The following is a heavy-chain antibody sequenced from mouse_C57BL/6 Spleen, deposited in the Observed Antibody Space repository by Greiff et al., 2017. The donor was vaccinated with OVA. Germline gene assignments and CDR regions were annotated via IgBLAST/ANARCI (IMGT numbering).Heavy chain of an antibody. Sequence: EVKLVESGGGLVKPGGSLKLSCAASGFTFSSYAMSWVRQTPEKRLEWVATISDGGSYTYYPDNVKGRFTISRDNAKNNLYLQMSHLKSEDTAMYYCASAYYSNFFDYWGQGTTLTVSS. CDR1: GFTFSSYA. V-gene: IGHV5-4*03. CDR3: ASAYYSNFFDY. D-gene: IGHD2-5*01. J-gene: IGHJ2*01. CDR2: ISDGGSYT.